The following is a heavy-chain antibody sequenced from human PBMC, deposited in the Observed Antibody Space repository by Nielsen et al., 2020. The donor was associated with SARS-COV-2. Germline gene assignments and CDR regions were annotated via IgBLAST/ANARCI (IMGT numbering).Heavy chain of an antibody. CDR3: ARGVLDY. CDR1: GFTFSNYA. V-gene: IGHV3-48*01. D-gene: IGHD2-2*01. J-gene: IGHJ4*02. Sequence: GGSLRLSCAASGFTFSNYAMNWVRQAPGKGPEWVAYISSDSSWKQYADSVKGRVSISRDNAKKSLDLQMNSLRGEDTAVYYCARGVLDYWGQGALVTVSS. CDR2: ISSDSSWK.